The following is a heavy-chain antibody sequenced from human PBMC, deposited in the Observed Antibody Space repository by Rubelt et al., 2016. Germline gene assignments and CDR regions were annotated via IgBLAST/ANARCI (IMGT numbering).Heavy chain of an antibody. CDR3: ARSLRECDY. Sequence: QVQLQRWGEGLLKPSETLSLTCAVYGGSFSGYYWSWIRPPPGKGLEWIGEFNHCGLTNYNPSLSSRVTISVDTSKNQFSLKLGSVTAADTAVYYCARSLRECDYWGQGTLVTVSS. CDR1: GGSFSGYY. V-gene: IGHV4-34*01. CDR2: FNHCGLT. J-gene: IGHJ4*02.